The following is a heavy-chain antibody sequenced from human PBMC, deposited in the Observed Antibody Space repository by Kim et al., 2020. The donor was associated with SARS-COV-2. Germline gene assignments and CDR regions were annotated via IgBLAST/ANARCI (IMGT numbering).Heavy chain of an antibody. CDR2: IYSGGST. CDR3: ARAQGLGSPYDAFDI. D-gene: IGHD1-26*01. J-gene: IGHJ3*02. CDR1: GFTVSSNY. Sequence: GGSLRLSCAASGFTVSSNYMSWVRQAPGKGLEWVSVIYSGGSTYYADSVKGRFTISRDNSKNTLYLQMNSLRAEDTAVYYCARAQGLGSPYDAFDIWGQGTMVTVSS. V-gene: IGHV3-53*01.